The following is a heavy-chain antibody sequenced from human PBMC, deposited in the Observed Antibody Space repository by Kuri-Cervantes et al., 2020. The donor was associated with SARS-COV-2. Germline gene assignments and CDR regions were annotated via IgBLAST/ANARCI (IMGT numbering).Heavy chain of an antibody. CDR1: GHSIKTPFF. V-gene: IGHV4-38-2*02. J-gene: IGHJ6*03. D-gene: IGHD5-12*01. Sequence: SETLSLTCTVSGHSIKTPFFWAWIRQSPGKGLEWMGSILLNGNTYYNPALKTRLIMSVDTSKNQFSLKLSSVTAADTAVYYCARQLRLYSMDVWGKGTTVTVSS. CDR2: ILLNGNT. CDR3: ARQLRLYSMDV.